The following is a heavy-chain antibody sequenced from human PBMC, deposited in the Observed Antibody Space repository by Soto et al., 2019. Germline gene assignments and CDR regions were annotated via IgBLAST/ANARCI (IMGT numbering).Heavy chain of an antibody. V-gene: IGHV4-61*03. CDR1: GGSVSSGSFY. D-gene: IGHD3-22*01. J-gene: IGHJ4*01. CDR2: IYYSGGT. CDR3: ARDQGYYDSSGYFAY. Sequence: PSETLSLTCTVSGGSVSSGSFYWSWIRQPPGKGLEWIGYIYYSGGTNYNPSLKNRVTISKDTSDNHFSLKLSSVTAADTAFFYCARDQGYYDSSGYFAYWGHGTLVPVSS.